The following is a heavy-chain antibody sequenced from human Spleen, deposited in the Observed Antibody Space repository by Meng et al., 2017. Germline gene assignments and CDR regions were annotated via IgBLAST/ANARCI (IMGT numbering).Heavy chain of an antibody. J-gene: IGHJ4*02. V-gene: IGHV3-23*01. CDR3: AKAMTTVVTVRSVH. CDR2: ISGSGGNT. D-gene: IGHD4-23*01. CDR1: GFTFSSYA. Sequence: GESLKISCAASGFTFSSYAMSWVRQAPGKGLEWVSPISGSGGNTYYAVSVRGRFTVARDNSQNTLYLQMNSLSDEATAVYYCAKAMTTVVTVRSVHWGQGTLVTVSS.